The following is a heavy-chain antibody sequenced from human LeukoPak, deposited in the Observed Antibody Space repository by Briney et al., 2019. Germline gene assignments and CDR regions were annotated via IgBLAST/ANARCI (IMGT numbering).Heavy chain of an antibody. CDR2: IYYSGST. CDR3: AREHSSSSVVTAISGAFDI. V-gene: IGHV4-59*01. CDR1: GGTISSYY. D-gene: IGHD2-21*02. Sequence: PSETLSLTCTVSGGTISSYYWSWIRQPPGKGLEWIGYIYYSGSTNYNPSLKSRVTISVDTSKNQFSLKLSSVTAADTAVYYCAREHSSSSVVTAISGAFDIWGQGTMVTVSS. J-gene: IGHJ3*02.